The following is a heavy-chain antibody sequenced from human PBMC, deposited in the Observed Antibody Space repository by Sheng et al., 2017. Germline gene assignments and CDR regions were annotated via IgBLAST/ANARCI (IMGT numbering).Heavy chain of an antibody. CDR1: GFTFSSYA. D-gene: IGHD2-2*01. V-gene: IGHV3-23*04. J-gene: IGHJ5*02. CDR2: ISGSGGST. Sequence: VHLVESGGGVVQPGRSLRLSCVASGFTFSSYAMSWVRQAPGKGLEWVSAISGSGGSTYYADSVKGRFTISRDNSKNTLYLQMNSLSAEDTAVYYCAKNRGTSSCWESWGQGTLVTVSS. CDR3: AKNRGTSSCWES.